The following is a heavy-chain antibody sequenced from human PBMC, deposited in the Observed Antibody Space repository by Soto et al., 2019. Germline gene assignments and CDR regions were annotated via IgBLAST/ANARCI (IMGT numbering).Heavy chain of an antibody. D-gene: IGHD6-13*01. CDR1: GCTFTSYA. J-gene: IGHJ4*02. V-gene: IGHV1-69*13. Sequence: SVKVSCKASGCTFTSYAMHWVGQAPGQRLEWMGGIIPIFGTANYAQKFQGRVTITADESTSTAYMELSSLRSEDTAVYYCARGSPPFGIGAAPDYWGQGTMVTVSS. CDR3: ARGSPPFGIGAAPDY. CDR2: IIPIFGTA.